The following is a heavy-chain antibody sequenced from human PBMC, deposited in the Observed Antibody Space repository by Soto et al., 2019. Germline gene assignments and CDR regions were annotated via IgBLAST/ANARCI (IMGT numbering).Heavy chain of an antibody. CDR3: AREYYEVFGVVTLNWFDP. V-gene: IGHV2-26*01. Sequence: SGPTLVNPTETLTLTCTVSGFSLSNARMGVSWIRQPPGKALEWLAHIFSNDEKSYSTSLKSRLTISKDTSKSQVVLTMTNMDPVDTATYYCAREYYEVFGVVTLNWFDPWGQGTLVTVSS. J-gene: IGHJ5*02. CDR1: GFSLSNARMG. CDR2: IFSNDEK. D-gene: IGHD3-3*01.